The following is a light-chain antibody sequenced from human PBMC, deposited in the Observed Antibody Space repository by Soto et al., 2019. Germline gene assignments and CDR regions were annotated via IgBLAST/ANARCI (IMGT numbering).Light chain of an antibody. CDR2: DDS. Sequence: SYGLTQSPSVSVAPGQTARITCGGNNIGGKSVHWYQQKPGQAPVLVVYDDSDRPSGIPERFSGSNSGNTATLTISRVEAGDEADYYCQVWDYRSDHVFGTGTKVTVL. CDR1: NIGGKS. V-gene: IGLV3-21*02. CDR3: QVWDYRSDHV. J-gene: IGLJ1*01.